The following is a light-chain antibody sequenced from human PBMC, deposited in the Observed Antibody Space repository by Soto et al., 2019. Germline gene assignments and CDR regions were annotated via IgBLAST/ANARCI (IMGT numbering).Light chain of an antibody. CDR2: GAS. CDR1: QSVSSSY. Sequence: EIVLPQSPGTLSLSPGERATLSCRASQSVSSSYLAWYQQKPGQAPRLLIYGASSRATGIPDRFSGSGSGTDFTLTISRLEPEDFAVYYCQQFGSSPRGTFRQGTKVELK. CDR3: QQFGSSPRGT. J-gene: IGKJ1*01. V-gene: IGKV3-20*01.